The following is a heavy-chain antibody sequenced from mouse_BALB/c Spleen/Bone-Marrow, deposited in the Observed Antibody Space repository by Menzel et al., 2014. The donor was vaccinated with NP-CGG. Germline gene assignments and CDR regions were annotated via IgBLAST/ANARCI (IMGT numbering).Heavy chain of an antibody. V-gene: IGHV1-87*01. D-gene: IGHD2-2*01. CDR2: IYPGDGDT. CDR1: GYTFTSYW. Sequence: QVQLQQPGAELARPGASVKLSCKASGYTFTSYWMQWVKQRPGQGLEWIGAIYPGDGDTRYTQKFKGKATLTADKSSSTAYMQLSSLAPEDSAVYYCARFYGYDGMDYWGQGTSVTVSS. CDR3: ARFYGYDGMDY. J-gene: IGHJ4*01.